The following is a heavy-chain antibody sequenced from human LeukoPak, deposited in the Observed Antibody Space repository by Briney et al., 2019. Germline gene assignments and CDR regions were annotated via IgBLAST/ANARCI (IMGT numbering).Heavy chain of an antibody. J-gene: IGHJ4*02. Sequence: GGSLSLSCAASGFTFSSYDMHWVRQATGKGLEWVSAIGTAGDTYYPGSVKGRFTISRENAKNSLYLQMNSLRSEDTAVYYCAKDWGVRGCCGDYFDYWGQGSLVTVS. D-gene: IGHD3-10*01. CDR2: IGTAGDT. CDR1: GFTFSSYD. V-gene: IGHV3-13*01. CDR3: AKDWGVRGCCGDYFDY.